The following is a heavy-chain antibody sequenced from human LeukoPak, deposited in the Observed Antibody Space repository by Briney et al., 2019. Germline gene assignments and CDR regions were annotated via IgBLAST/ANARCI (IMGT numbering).Heavy chain of an antibody. Sequence: RTSLRLSCAASGFSFSTYAMHWVRQAPGKGLDWVAMIWSDASNQYYADSVKGRFTISRDNSKNTLYLQLNSLRAEDMAVYYCARDHYGSGSSDYYGMDVWGQGTTVTVSS. CDR1: GFSFSTYA. CDR3: ARDHYGSGSSDYYGMDV. V-gene: IGHV3-33*01. CDR2: IWSDASNQ. D-gene: IGHD3-10*01. J-gene: IGHJ6*02.